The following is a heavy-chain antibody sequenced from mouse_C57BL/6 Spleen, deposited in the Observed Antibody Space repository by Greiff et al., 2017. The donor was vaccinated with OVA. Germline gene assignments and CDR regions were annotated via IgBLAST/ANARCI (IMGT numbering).Heavy chain of an antibody. Sequence: EVQLQQSGPGLVKPSQSLSLTCSVTGYSITSGYYWNWIRQFPGNKLEWMGYISYDGSNNYNPSLKNRISITRDTSKNQFFLKLNSVTTEDTATYYCAREGYGSSYVYWGQGTTLTVSS. V-gene: IGHV3-6*01. D-gene: IGHD1-1*01. CDR3: AREGYGSSYVY. CDR2: ISYDGSN. J-gene: IGHJ2*01. CDR1: GYSITSGYY.